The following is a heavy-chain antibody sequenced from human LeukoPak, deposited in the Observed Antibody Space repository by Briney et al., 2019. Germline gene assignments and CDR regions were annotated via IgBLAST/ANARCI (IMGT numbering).Heavy chain of an antibody. CDR1: GGSFSGYY. CDR2: INHSGST. D-gene: IGHD2-2*01. J-gene: IGHJ4*02. Sequence: PSETLSLTCAVYGGSFSGYYWSWIRQPPGKGLEWIGEINHSGSTNYNPSLKSRVTISVDTSKNQFSLKLSYGTAAETAVYYCARGRSLGIVVVPATSDYWGQGTLVTVSS. CDR3: ARGRSLGIVVVPATSDY. V-gene: IGHV4-34*01.